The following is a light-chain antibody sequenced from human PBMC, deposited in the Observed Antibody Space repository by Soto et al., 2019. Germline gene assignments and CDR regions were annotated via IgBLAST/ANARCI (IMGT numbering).Light chain of an antibody. J-gene: IGKJ5*01. CDR3: MQSTQLPPT. V-gene: IGKV2D-29*02. CDR2: EVS. CDR1: QSLLHITGETF. Sequence: DVVMTQTPLSLSVAPGQPASISCKSSQSLLHITGETFLFLYLQKPGQSPQLLIYEVSTRVSGVPDRFSGSGSGTDFTLEISRVETDDFGIYYCMQSTQLPPTFGQGTRLGIE.